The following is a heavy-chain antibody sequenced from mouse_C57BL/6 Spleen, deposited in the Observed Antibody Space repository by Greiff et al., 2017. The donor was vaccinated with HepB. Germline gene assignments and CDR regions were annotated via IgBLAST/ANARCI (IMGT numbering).Heavy chain of an antibody. J-gene: IGHJ3*01. V-gene: IGHV5-4*01. CDR2: ISDGGSYT. CDR3: AREGDYYGSSAWFAY. Sequence: EVQRVESGGGLVKPGGSLKLSCAASGFTFSSYAMSWVRQTPEKRLEWVATISDGGSYTYYPDNVKGRFTISRDNAKNNLYLQMSHLKSEDTAMYYCAREGDYYGSSAWFAYWGQGTLVTVSA. D-gene: IGHD1-1*01. CDR1: GFTFSSYA.